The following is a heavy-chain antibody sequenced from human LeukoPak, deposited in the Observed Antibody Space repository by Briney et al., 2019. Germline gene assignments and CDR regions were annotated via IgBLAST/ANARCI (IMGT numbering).Heavy chain of an antibody. D-gene: IGHD3-16*01. CDR3: ARDGANGMDV. Sequence: PSQTLSLTCTVSGGSISSGGYYWSWIRQHPGKGLEWIGYIYYSGSTYYNPSLKSRVTISVDASENQFSLKLNSVTAADTAVYYCARDGANGMDVWGQGTTVTVSS. CDR2: IYYSGST. V-gene: IGHV4-31*03. CDR1: GGSISSGGYY. J-gene: IGHJ6*02.